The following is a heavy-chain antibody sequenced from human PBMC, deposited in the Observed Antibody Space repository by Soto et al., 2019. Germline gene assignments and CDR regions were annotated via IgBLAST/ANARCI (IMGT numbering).Heavy chain of an antibody. Sequence: GASVKVSCKASGYTFTSYDINWVRQATGQGLEWMGWMNPNSGNTGYAQKFQGRVTMTRNTSISTAYMELSSVTAADTAVYYCARADYSGYDIPVGMDVWGQGTTVTVSS. J-gene: IGHJ6*02. D-gene: IGHD5-12*01. CDR2: MNPNSGNT. V-gene: IGHV1-8*01. CDR3: ARADYSGYDIPVGMDV. CDR1: GYTFTSYD.